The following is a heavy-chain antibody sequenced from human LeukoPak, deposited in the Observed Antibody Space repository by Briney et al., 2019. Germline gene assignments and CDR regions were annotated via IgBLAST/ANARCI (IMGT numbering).Heavy chain of an antibody. CDR2: INPSSGGT. D-gene: IGHD3-22*01. V-gene: IGHV1-2*06. J-gene: IGHJ4*02. Sequence: ASVKVSCKASGYTFTGYYMHWVRQAPGQGLEWMGRINPSSGGTNYAQKFQGRVTMTRDTSISTAYMELSRLRSDDTAVYYCARDLSSSITMVVVVNYQDSFDYWGQGTLVTVSS. CDR1: GYTFTGYY. CDR3: ARDLSSSITMVVVVNYQDSFDY.